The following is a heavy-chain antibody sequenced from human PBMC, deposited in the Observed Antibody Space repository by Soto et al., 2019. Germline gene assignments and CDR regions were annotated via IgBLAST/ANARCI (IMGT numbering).Heavy chain of an antibody. CDR2: INPNSGGT. CDR1: GYTFTGYY. J-gene: IGHJ4*02. V-gene: IGHV1-2*02. CDR3: ARDPSYGDYEDFDH. Sequence: ASVKVSCKASGYTFTGYYMHWVRQAPGQGLEWMGWINPNSGGTNYAQKFQGRVTMTRDTSISTAYMELSRLRSDDTAVYYCARDPSYGDYEDFDHWGQGALVTVSS. D-gene: IGHD4-17*01.